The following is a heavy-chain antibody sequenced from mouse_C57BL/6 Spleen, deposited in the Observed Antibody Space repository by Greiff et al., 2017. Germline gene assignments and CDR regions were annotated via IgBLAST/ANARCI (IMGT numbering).Heavy chain of an antibody. CDR3: ARSYDYDLAY. D-gene: IGHD2-4*01. V-gene: IGHV8-12*01. J-gene: IGHJ3*01. CDR2: IYWDDDK. Sequence: QVTLKESGPGILQSSQTLSLTCSFSGFSLSTSGMGVSWIRQPSGKGLEWLAHIYWDDDKRYNPSLKSRLTISKDTSRNQVFLKITSVDTADTATYYCARSYDYDLAYWGQGTLVTVSA. CDR1: GFSLSTSGMG.